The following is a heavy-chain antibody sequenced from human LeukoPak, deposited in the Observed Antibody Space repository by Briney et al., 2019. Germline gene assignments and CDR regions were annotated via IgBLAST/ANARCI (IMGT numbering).Heavy chain of an antibody. D-gene: IGHD4-23*01. J-gene: IGHJ4*02. CDR1: GFTFSSYA. CDR2: ISGSGGST. V-gene: IGHV3-23*01. Sequence: GGSLRLSCAASGFTFSSYAMSGVGQSPGQGLERVSAISGSGGSTYYADSVKGRFTISRDNSKNTLYLQMNSLRAEDTAVYYCAKEGELRWSYYFDYWGQGTLVTVSS. CDR3: AKEGELRWSYYFDY.